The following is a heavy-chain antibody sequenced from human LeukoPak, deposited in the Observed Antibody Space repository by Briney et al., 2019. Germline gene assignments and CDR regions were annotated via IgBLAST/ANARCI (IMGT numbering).Heavy chain of an antibody. D-gene: IGHD3-22*01. CDR3: ARDYYDSAPLFVRCWYFDL. CDR2: IYTSGST. CDR1: GGSISSGSYY. V-gene: IGHV4-61*02. J-gene: IGHJ2*01. Sequence: SETLSLTCTVAGGSISSGSYYWSWIRQPAGKGLEWIGRIYTSGSTNYNPSLKSRVAISVDTSKNQFSLKLSSVTAADTAVYYCARDYYDSAPLFVRCWYFDLWGRGTLVTVSS.